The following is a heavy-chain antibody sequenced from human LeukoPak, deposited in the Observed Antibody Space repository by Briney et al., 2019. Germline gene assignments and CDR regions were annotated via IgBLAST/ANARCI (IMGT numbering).Heavy chain of an antibody. V-gene: IGHV1-46*01. J-gene: IGHJ3*02. CDR1: GYTFTNYY. D-gene: IGHD6-19*01. CDR2: INPRDDTT. Sequence: ASVKVSCKASGYTFTNYYIHWVRQAPGQGLEWMGIINPRDDTTSYAQEFQGRVTMTRNTSTSTVYMGLSSLRSEDTAVYYCAREEQWHKEAFDIWGQGTMVTVSS. CDR3: AREEQWHKEAFDI.